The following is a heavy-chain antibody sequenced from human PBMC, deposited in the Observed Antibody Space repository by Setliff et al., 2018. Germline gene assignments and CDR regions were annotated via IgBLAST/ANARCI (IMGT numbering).Heavy chain of an antibody. CDR2: IYHSGTA. Sequence: SETLSLTCTVSGGSISSSNYYWGWIRQPPGKGLEWIGSIYHSGTAYYNPSLESRVTMFVDTSKNKFSLNLTSVPAADTAVYYCAREGFYCTNGVCYRPFDYWGQGTLVTVSS. V-gene: IGHV4-39*02. CDR1: GGSISSSNYY. J-gene: IGHJ4*02. CDR3: AREGFYCTNGVCYRPFDY. D-gene: IGHD2-8*01.